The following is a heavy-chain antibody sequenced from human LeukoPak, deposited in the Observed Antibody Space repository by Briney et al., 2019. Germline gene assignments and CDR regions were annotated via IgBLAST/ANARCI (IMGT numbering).Heavy chain of an antibody. CDR2: IYSSGST. Sequence: PSETLSLTCTVSGGSISSSTYYWGWLRQPPGTGLEWIGSIYSSGSTYYNPSLKSRVTISVDTSTNQFSLKLTSVTAADTAVYYCARVGGYSYGYFDYWGQGTLVTVSS. CDR1: GGSISSSTYY. J-gene: IGHJ4*02. V-gene: IGHV4-39*07. D-gene: IGHD5-18*01. CDR3: ARVGGYSYGYFDY.